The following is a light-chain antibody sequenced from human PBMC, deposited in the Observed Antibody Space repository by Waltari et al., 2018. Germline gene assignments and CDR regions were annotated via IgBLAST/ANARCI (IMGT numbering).Light chain of an antibody. CDR1: SSDVGSYNL. Sequence: QSALTQPAYVSGSPGQSITISCTGTSSDVGSYNLVSWYQQHPGKAPKLMIYEVSKRPSGVSNRFSGSKSGNTASLTISGLQAEDEADYYCCSYAGSVVFGGGTKLTVL. V-gene: IGLV2-23*02. CDR3: CSYAGSVV. J-gene: IGLJ2*01. CDR2: EVS.